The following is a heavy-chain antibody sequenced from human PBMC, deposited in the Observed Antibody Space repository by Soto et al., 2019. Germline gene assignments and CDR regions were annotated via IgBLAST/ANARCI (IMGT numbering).Heavy chain of an antibody. CDR3: ARRIVATETFDY. CDR1: GASIRSSTFY. J-gene: IGHJ4*02. D-gene: IGHD5-12*01. CDR2: NYYDGST. V-gene: IGHV4-39*07. Sequence: PSETLSLTCTVSGASIRSSTFYWGWIRQPPGKGLKTIANNYYDGSTYNNTSLSSRVTLSVETSKNQFSLKVTSVIASDTAVYYCARRIVATETFDYWGQGTLVTVSS.